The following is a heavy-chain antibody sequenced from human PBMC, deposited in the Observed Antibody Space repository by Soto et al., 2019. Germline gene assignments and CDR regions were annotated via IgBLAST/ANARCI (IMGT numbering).Heavy chain of an antibody. CDR2: ISGSGGST. CDR3: AKIPLSWIELWTDAFAI. Sequence: GGSLRLSCAASGFTFSSYWMHWVRQAPGKGLEWVAAISGSGGSTYNADSVKGRFTTSRDNSKNTLYLQMNSLRAEDTAVYYCAKIPLSWIELWTDAFAIWGQGTMVTVSS. V-gene: IGHV3-23*01. J-gene: IGHJ3*02. D-gene: IGHD5-12*01. CDR1: GFTFSSYW.